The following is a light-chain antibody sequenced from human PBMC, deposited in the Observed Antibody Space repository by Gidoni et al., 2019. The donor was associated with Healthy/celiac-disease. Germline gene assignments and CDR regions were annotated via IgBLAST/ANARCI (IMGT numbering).Light chain of an antibody. Sequence: QSVLTQPPSVSAAPGQKVTISCSGSSSNIGNNYVSWYQQLPGTAPKLLIYENNKRPSGIPDRFSGSQSGTSATLGITGLQTGDEADYYCGTWDSSLSVEVFGGGTKLTVL. CDR2: ENN. J-gene: IGLJ2*01. CDR3: GTWDSSLSVEV. V-gene: IGLV1-51*02. CDR1: SSNIGNNY.